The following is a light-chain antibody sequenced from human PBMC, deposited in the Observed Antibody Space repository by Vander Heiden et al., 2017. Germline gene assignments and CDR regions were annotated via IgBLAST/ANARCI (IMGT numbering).Light chain of an antibody. J-gene: IGKJ2*01. CDR3: KQYNSYSYT. Sequence: DIQMTLSPSTLSASVRDRVTITCRASQSISSWLAWYQQKPGKAPKLLIYKASSLESGVPSRFSGSGSGTEFTLTISSLQADDFATYYCKQYNSYSYTFGQGTKLEIK. CDR2: KAS. V-gene: IGKV1-5*03. CDR1: QSISSW.